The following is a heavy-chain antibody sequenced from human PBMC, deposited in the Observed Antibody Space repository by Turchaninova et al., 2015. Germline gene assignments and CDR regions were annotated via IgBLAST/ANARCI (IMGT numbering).Heavy chain of an antibody. Sequence: GNTNYNSALKSRVTISIDTSKNQFSLKLSSVTAADTAVYYCARPVNQFLGNDAFDIWGHGTVVTVSS. D-gene: IGHD7-27*01. V-gene: IGHV4-59*08. J-gene: IGHJ3*02. CDR2: GNT. CDR3: ARPVNQFLGNDAFDI.